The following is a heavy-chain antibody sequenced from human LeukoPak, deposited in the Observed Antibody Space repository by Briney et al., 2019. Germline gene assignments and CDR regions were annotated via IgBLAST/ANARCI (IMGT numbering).Heavy chain of an antibody. CDR1: GFTFSSYA. CDR2: ISYDGSNI. V-gene: IGHV3-30*04. D-gene: IGHD2-15*01. CDR3: AKDRVSPGFNWFDP. J-gene: IGHJ5*02. Sequence: PGGSLRLSCAASGFTFSSYAMLWVRRAPGQGLEWVAVISYDGSNIYYADSVKGRFTISRDNSKNTLYLQMNSLRTEDTAVYYCAKDRVSPGFNWFDPWGQGTLVTVSS.